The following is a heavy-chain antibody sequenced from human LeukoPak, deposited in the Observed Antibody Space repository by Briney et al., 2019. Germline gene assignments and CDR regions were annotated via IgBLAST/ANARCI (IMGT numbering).Heavy chain of an antibody. CDR1: GYTLTELS. J-gene: IGHJ4*02. D-gene: IGHD2-2*01. CDR3: ARGRRYCSSTSCATDY. Sequence: GASVKVSCKVSGYTLTELSMHWVRQAPGKGLEWMGGFDPEDGETIYAQKFQGRVTITADESTSTAYMELSSLRSEDTAVYYCARGRRYCSSTSCATDYWGQGTLVTVSS. CDR2: FDPEDGET. V-gene: IGHV1-24*01.